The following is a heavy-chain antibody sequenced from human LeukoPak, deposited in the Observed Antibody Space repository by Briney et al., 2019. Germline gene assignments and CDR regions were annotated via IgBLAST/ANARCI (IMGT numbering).Heavy chain of an antibody. Sequence: SLKVSCKASGGTFSSYAISWVRQAPGQGLEWMGGIIPIFGTANYAQKFQGRVTITADKSTSTAYMELSRLRSDDTAVYYCARESEQWDFDYWGQGTLVTVFS. D-gene: IGHD6-19*01. CDR1: GGTFSSYA. CDR3: ARESEQWDFDY. J-gene: IGHJ4*02. CDR2: IIPIFGTA. V-gene: IGHV1-69*06.